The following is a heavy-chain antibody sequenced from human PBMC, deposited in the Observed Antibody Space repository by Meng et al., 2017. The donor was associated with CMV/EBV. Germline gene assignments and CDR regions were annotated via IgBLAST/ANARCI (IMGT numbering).Heavy chain of an antibody. CDR1: GFTFSSPA. CDR2: IAHDGSAK. V-gene: IGHV3-30*02. J-gene: IGHJ4*02. D-gene: IGHD2-8*01. CDR3: AKDLYYSFDY. Sequence: QVLLVETGGGVVQPCGSLRLSCAAFGFTFSSPAMHWVRQPPGKGLEWVSFIAHDGSAKTYTDSVKGRFTISRDDSENTVYLEMNSLRVEDTAVYYCAKDLYYSFDYWGQGTLVTVSS.